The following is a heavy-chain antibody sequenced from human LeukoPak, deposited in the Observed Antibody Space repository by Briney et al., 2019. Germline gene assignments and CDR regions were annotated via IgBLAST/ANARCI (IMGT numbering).Heavy chain of an antibody. V-gene: IGHV4-59*11. CDR2: ISYSGNT. Sequence: SSETLSLTCTVSGGSINSHYWSWVRQPPGKGLVWIGYISYSGNTNYNPSLKSRVTISMHTSKNQLSLKLNSVTAADTAVYYCARGYCSGGSCYSYYYYNYMDVWGKGTTVTVSS. D-gene: IGHD2-15*01. CDR3: ARGYCSGGSCYSYYYYNYMDV. J-gene: IGHJ6*03. CDR1: GGSINSHY.